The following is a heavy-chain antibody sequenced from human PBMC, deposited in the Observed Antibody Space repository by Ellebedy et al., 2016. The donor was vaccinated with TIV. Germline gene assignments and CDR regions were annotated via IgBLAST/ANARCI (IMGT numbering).Heavy chain of an antibody. V-gene: IGHV1-46*01. CDR2: INPSGGST. Sequence: ASVKVSCKASGYTFTSYYMHWVRQAPGQGLEWMGIINPSGGSTSYAQKFQGRVTMTRDTSISTAYMELSRLRSDDTAVYYCARDPGGSYVNDAFDIWGQGTMVTVSS. CDR3: ARDPGGSYVNDAFDI. CDR1: GYTFTSYY. D-gene: IGHD1-26*01. J-gene: IGHJ3*02.